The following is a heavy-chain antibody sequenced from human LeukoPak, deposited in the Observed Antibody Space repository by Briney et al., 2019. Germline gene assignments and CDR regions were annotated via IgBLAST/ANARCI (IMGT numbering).Heavy chain of an antibody. CDR1: GFTFSSYW. CDR2: IKQDGSEK. D-gene: IGHD6-13*01. J-gene: IGHJ4*02. V-gene: IGHV3-7*03. Sequence: PGGSLRLSRAASGFTFSSYWMSWVRQAPGKGLEWVANIKQDGSEKYYVDSVKGRFTISRDNAKNSLYLQMNSLRAEDTAVYYCAREAPGWYSSNWFDYWGQGTLVTVSS. CDR3: AREAPGWYSSNWFDY.